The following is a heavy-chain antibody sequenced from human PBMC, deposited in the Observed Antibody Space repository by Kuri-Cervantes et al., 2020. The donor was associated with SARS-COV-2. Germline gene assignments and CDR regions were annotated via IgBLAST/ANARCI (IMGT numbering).Heavy chain of an antibody. J-gene: IGHJ6*03. Sequence: ESLKISCTVSGYSISSGYYWGWIRQPPGKGLEWIGSIYHSGSTYYNPSLKSRVTISVDTSKNQFSLKLSSVTAADTAVYYCARAPGRDCSSTSCYRVPDYYYMDVWGKGTTVTVSS. D-gene: IGHD2-2*01. CDR3: ARAPGRDCSSTSCYRVPDYYYMDV. CDR1: GYSISSGYY. V-gene: IGHV4-38-2*02. CDR2: IYHSGST.